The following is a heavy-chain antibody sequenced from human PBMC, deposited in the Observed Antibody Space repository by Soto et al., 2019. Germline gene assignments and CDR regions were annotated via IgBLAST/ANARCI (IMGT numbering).Heavy chain of an antibody. V-gene: IGHV3-74*01. Sequence: EVQLVESGGGLVQPGGSLRLSCAASGFTFSSYWMHWVRQAPGKGLVWVSRINSDGSSTSYADSVKGRFTISRDNAKNTLYLQMNSLRAEDTAVYYCAREGLNYDFWSGYYTWGAFDIWGQGTMVTVSS. CDR2: INSDGSST. D-gene: IGHD3-3*01. CDR1: GFTFSSYW. CDR3: AREGLNYDFWSGYYTWGAFDI. J-gene: IGHJ3*02.